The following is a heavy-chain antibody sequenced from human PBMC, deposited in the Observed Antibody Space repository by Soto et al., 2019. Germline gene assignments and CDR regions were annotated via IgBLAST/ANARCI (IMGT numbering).Heavy chain of an antibody. CDR2: INPSGGST. V-gene: IGHV1-46*01. D-gene: IGHD6-13*01. J-gene: IGHJ4*02. Sequence: GASLKVSCKASGYTFTSYYMHWVRQAPGQGLEWMGIINPSGGSTSYAQKFQGRVTMTRDTSTSTVYMELSSLRSEDTAVYYCARAPSIAAAGTADAFDIWGQGTLVTVSS. CDR1: GYTFTSYY. CDR3: ARAPSIAAAGTADAFDI.